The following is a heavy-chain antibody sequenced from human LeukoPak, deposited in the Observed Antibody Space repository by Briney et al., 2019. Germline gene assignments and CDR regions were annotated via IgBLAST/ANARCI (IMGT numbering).Heavy chain of an antibody. CDR1: GFTFSSYW. J-gene: IGHJ4*02. D-gene: IGHD3-10*02. CDR2: INSDGSTT. CDR3: ARVTWNYVPFDY. V-gene: IGHV3-74*01. Sequence: GGSLRLSCAASGFTFSSYWMHWVRQAPGKGLVWVSRINSDGSTTTYADSMKGRFTISRDNARNTLYPQMNSLGAEDTAVYYCARVTWNYVPFDYWGQGTLVTVSS.